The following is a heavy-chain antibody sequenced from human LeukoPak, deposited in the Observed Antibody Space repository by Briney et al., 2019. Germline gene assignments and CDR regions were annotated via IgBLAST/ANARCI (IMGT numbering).Heavy chain of an antibody. CDR3: GKEWRVMTTVTTWGRAFDI. Sequence: GRSLRLSCAASGFTFSSYGMHWVRQASGKGLEWVAVISYDGSNKYYADSVKGRFTISRDNSKNTLYLQMNSLRAEDTAVYYGGKEWRVMTTVTTWGRAFDIWAKGQWSPSLQ. D-gene: IGHD4-17*01. J-gene: IGHJ3*02. CDR1: GFTFSSYG. CDR2: ISYDGSNK. V-gene: IGHV3-30*18.